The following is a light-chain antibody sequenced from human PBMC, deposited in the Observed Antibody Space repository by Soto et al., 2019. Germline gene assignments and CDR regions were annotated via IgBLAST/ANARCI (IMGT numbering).Light chain of an antibody. V-gene: IGLV2-14*01. J-gene: IGLJ2*01. CDR2: EVS. CDR1: SSDVGGYNY. CDR3: RSYTTSRTGVV. Sequence: QSALTQPASVSGAPGQWITISCTGTSSDVGGYNYVSWYQQHPGTAPKLMIYEVSNRPSGVSNRFSGSKSGNTASLTISGLQAEDEADYYCRSYTTSRTGVVFGGGTKLTVL.